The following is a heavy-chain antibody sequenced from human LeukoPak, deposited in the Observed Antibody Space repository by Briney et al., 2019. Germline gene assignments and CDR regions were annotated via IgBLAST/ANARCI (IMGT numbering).Heavy chain of an antibody. Sequence: GASVKVSCKASGYTFTSYDINWVRQATGQGLEWMGWMNPNSGNTGYAQKFQGRVTITADESTSTAYMELSSLRSEDTAVYYCARGGIYCSSTSCSFDYWGQGTLVTVSS. D-gene: IGHD2-2*01. CDR3: ARGGIYCSSTSCSFDY. CDR1: GYTFTSYD. J-gene: IGHJ4*02. CDR2: MNPNSGNT. V-gene: IGHV1-8*03.